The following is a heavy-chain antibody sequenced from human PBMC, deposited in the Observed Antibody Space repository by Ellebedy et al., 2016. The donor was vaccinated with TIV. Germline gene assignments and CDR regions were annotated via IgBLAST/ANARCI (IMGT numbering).Heavy chain of an antibody. J-gene: IGHJ4*02. D-gene: IGHD3-16*01. Sequence: AASVKVSCKASGYTLSDYYINWVRQAPGQGLEWMGWLNPHSGGTKYAQKFQGRVTMTRDTSINTAYMELSSLGSDDTALYFCAMDGRDHYDRRGHDYWGQGTLVTVSS. CDR3: AMDGRDHYDRRGHDY. V-gene: IGHV1-2*02. CDR1: GYTLSDYY. CDR2: LNPHSGGT.